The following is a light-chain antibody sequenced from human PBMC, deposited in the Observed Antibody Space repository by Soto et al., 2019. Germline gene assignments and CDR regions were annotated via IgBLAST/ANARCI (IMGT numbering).Light chain of an antibody. CDR3: SSYTSGSTWV. J-gene: IGLJ3*02. CDR2: EVS. V-gene: IGLV2-14*01. CDR1: SSDVGAYNY. Sequence: QSVLTQPASVSGSPGQSITISCTGTSSDVGAYNYVSWYQQHPGKAPKLMIYEVSNRPSGVSNRFSGSKSGNTASLTISGRQAEDEGDYYCSSYTSGSTWVFGGGTKLPVL.